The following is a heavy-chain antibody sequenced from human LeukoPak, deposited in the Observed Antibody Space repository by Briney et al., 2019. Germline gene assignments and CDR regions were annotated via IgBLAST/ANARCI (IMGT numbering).Heavy chain of an antibody. D-gene: IGHD3-3*01. V-gene: IGHV4-4*07. CDR2: VYSSGIT. Sequence: SETLSLTCTVSGGSISGYYWSWIRQPAGKGLEHIGRVYSSGITNYNPSLEGRVTMSVDTSENQFSLKLSSVTAADTAVYYCARDSETRITIFGVGLFDYWGQGTLVTVSS. J-gene: IGHJ4*02. CDR3: ARDSETRITIFGVGLFDY. CDR1: GGSISGYY.